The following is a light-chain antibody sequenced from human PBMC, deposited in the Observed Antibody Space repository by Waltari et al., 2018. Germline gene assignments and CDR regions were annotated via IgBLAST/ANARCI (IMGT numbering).Light chain of an antibody. CDR2: EVT. Sequence: QSALPQPPSVSGSPGQSVTISCTGTSSDVSLYNRFSWYQQPPGTAPKVMIYEVTNRPSGVPDRFSGAKSGNTASLTISGLQPEDEAHYFCASHSNTTAVLFGGGTKVTVL. V-gene: IGLV2-18*02. CDR3: ASHSNTTAVL. CDR1: SSDVSLYNR. J-gene: IGLJ2*01.